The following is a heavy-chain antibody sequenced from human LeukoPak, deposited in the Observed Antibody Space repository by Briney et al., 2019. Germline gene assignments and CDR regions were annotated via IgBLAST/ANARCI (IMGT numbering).Heavy chain of an antibody. D-gene: IGHD5-24*01. J-gene: IGHJ4*02. CDR1: GFTFSSRW. CDR3: VRDGDDFNFDY. V-gene: IGHV3-74*01. Sequence: PGGSLRLSCAASGFTFSSRWMHWVRQAPGKGLVWVSRVKGDGTFTNYADSVYGRFTISRDNAKNTLYLHMHSLRAEDTAVYYCVRDGDDFNFDYWGQGNLVTVSS. CDR2: VKGDGTFT.